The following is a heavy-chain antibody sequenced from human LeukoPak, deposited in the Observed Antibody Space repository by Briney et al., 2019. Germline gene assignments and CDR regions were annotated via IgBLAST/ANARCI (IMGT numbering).Heavy chain of an antibody. CDR1: GFTFSTFG. D-gene: IGHD5-18*01. Sequence: GGSLRLSCAASGFTFSTFGMSWVRQAPGKGLEWVSSISGSGDKTYYADSVKGRFTISRDNAKNSLYLQMNSLRAEDTAVYYCASGGYSYHDYWGQGTLVTVSS. J-gene: IGHJ4*02. CDR3: ASGGYSYHDY. V-gene: IGHV3-23*01. CDR2: ISGSGDKT.